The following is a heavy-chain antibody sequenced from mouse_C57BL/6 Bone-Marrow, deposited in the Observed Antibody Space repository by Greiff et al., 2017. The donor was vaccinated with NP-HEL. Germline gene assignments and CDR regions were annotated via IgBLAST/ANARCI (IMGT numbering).Heavy chain of an antibody. D-gene: IGHD2-4*01. CDR3: AGGWDDYGYYAMDY. CDR1: GYTFTDYY. J-gene: IGHJ4*01. CDR2: INPYNGGT. Sequence: EVQLQQSGPVLVKPGASVKMSCKASGYTFTDYYMNWVKQSHGKSLEWIGVINPYNGGTSYNQKFKGKATLTVDKSSSKAYMELNSLTSEDSAVYYCAGGWDDYGYYAMDYWGQGTSVTVSS. V-gene: IGHV1-19*01.